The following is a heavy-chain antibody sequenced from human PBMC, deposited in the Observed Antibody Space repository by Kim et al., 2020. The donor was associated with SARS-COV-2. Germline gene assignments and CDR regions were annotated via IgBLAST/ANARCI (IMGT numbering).Heavy chain of an antibody. CDR1: GGSITSYY. CDR3: ARLGGADDNYHYGMDV. Sequence: SETLSLTCSVSGGSITSYYWSWIRQSPGKRLEWIGYIYYTGSTNYNPSLKGRVTISVDTSKKQFSLKLRSVSDADTAVYYCARLGGADDNYHYGMDVWGQGTTVTVSS. CDR2: IYYTGST. D-gene: IGHD3-16*01. J-gene: IGHJ6*02. V-gene: IGHV4-59*01.